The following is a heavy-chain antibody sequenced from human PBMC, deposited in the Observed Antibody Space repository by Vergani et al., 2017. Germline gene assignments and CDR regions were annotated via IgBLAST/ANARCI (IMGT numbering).Heavy chain of an antibody. D-gene: IGHD1-26*01. Sequence: QVQLVQSGAEMKKLGASVKVSCKASGYTFTTYFLHWVRQAPGQGLEWMGIINPSGGSTNYAQKFQGRVTMSRDTSTSTVYMELSSLRSEDTAGYYCARDGGASGSYYAYWDQGTLVTVSS. CDR3: ARDGGASGSYYAY. V-gene: IGHV1-46*03. CDR1: GYTFTTYF. CDR2: INPSGGST. J-gene: IGHJ4*02.